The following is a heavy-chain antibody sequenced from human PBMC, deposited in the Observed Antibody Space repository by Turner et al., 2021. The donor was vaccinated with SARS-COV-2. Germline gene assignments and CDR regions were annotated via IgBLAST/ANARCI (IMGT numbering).Heavy chain of an antibody. CDR2: ISASGSPI. J-gene: IGHJ4*02. D-gene: IGHD2-8*02. V-gene: IGHV3-48*03. CDR3: ARDYRWQLRGGAFDY. CDR1: GFTFSTYE. Sequence: EVQLVEFGGGLVQPGGSLRLSCAASGFTFSTYELNWVRQAPGKGLEWVSFISASGSPIYYADSVKGRFTISRDNAKNSLYLQMNSLRADDTALYYCARDYRWQLRGGAFDYWGQGTLVTVS.